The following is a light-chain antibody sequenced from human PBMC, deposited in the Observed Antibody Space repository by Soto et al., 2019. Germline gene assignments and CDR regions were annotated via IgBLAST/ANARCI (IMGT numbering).Light chain of an antibody. V-gene: IGKV1-5*01. CDR2: DAS. CDR3: QQYNIYWT. J-gene: IGKJ1*01. Sequence: DIRVTQSPPTLSASVGDRVTITCRASQTITTWMAWYQQKPGKAPKLLIYDASSLESGVPSRFGGSGSGTEFTLTITSLQPDDFATYYCQQYNIYWTFGQGTKVDIK. CDR1: QTITTW.